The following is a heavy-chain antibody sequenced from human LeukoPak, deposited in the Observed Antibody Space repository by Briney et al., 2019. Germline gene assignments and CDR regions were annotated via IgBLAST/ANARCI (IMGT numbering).Heavy chain of an antibody. V-gene: IGHV4-4*07. Sequence: SETLSLTCTVSGNSFGDYYWSWIRQPAGKGLEWIGRIYTSGSTTYNPSLKSRVAMSVDTSKSQFSLNLMSVTAADTAVYYCTRDTGTTGEVKFDPWGQGTLVTVSS. D-gene: IGHD4-17*01. CDR3: TRDTGTTGEVKFDP. J-gene: IGHJ5*02. CDR2: IYTSGST. CDR1: GNSFGDYY.